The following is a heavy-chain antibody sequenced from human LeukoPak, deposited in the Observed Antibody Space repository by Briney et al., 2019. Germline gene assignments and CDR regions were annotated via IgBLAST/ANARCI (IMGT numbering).Heavy chain of an antibody. CDR2: IYYSGST. CDR1: GGTISSYY. Sequence: SETLSLTCTVSGGTISSYYWSWIRQPPGKGLEWIGYIYYSGSTYYNPSLKSRVTISVDTSKNQFSLKLSSVTAADTAVYYCASNIVDYFDYWGQGTLVTVPS. J-gene: IGHJ4*02. CDR3: ASNIVDYFDY. D-gene: IGHD2-21*01. V-gene: IGHV4-59*08.